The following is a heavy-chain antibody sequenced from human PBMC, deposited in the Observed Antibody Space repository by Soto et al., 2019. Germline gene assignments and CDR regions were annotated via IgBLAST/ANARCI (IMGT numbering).Heavy chain of an antibody. Sequence: ASVKVSCKASGYTFTGYYMHWVRQAPGQGLEWMGWINPNSGGTNYAQKFQGWVTMTRDTSISTAYMELNSLNIEDSAVYYCSGAESPDTAYSSLYWGQGTPVTVSS. J-gene: IGHJ4*02. CDR3: SGAESPDTAYSSLY. CDR2: INPNSGGT. CDR1: GYTFTGYY. V-gene: IGHV1-2*04. D-gene: IGHD1-26*01.